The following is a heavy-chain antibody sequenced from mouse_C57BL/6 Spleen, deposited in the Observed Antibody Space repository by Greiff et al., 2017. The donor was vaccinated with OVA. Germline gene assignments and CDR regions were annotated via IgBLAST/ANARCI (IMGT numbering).Heavy chain of an antibody. CDR2: ISNGGGST. CDR3: ARRWEGGFDY. D-gene: IGHD4-1*01. Sequence: EVMLVESGGGLVQPGGSLKLSCAASGFTFSDYYMYWVRQTPEKRLEWVAYISNGGGSTYYPDTVKGRFTISRDNAKNTLYLQMSRLKSEDTAMYYCARRWEGGFDYWGQGTTLTVSS. CDR1: GFTFSDYY. V-gene: IGHV5-12*01. J-gene: IGHJ2*01.